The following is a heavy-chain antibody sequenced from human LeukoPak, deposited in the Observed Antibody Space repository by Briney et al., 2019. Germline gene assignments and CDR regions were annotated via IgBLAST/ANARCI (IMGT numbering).Heavy chain of an antibody. CDR1: GGSISSYY. CDR3: ARGIKIEYSSSSRNWYFDL. Sequence: PSETLSLTCTVSGGSISSYYWSWIGQPPGKGLEWIGYIYYSGSTNYNPSLKSRVTITVDTSKNQFSLKVSSVTAADTAVYYCARGIKIEYSSSSRNWYFDLWGRGTLVTVSS. D-gene: IGHD6-6*01. V-gene: IGHV4-59*08. CDR2: IYYSGST. J-gene: IGHJ2*01.